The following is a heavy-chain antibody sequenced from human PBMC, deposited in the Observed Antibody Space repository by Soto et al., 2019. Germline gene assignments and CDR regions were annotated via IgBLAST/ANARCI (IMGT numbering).Heavy chain of an antibody. V-gene: IGHV1-2*02. CDR3: ARGKEIPDFWNFDL. D-gene: IGHD2-2*02. CDR1: GYTFTDHY. Sequence: QVHLVQSGAEVKEPGASVKVSCKASGYTFTDHYMHWVRQAPGQGLEWMGWINPNSGGTKSAQPLQGRVTMTRDTSISTAYMELSGLRFDDTAVYYCARGKEIPDFWNFDLWGRGMLVTVSS. CDR2: INPNSGGT. J-gene: IGHJ2*01.